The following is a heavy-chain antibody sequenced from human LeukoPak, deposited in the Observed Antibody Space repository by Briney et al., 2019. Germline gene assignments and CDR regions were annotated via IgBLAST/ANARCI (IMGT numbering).Heavy chain of an antibody. V-gene: IGHV4-34*01. Sequence: SETLSLTCAVYGGSFSGHYWSWIRQSPGKGLEWIGEINDSGNTNYNPSLKSRVTLSVDTSKNQFSLKLGSVTAADTAVYYCARARGAVAIDYWGQGTLVTVSS. CDR3: ARARGAVAIDY. CDR2: INDSGNT. J-gene: IGHJ4*02. CDR1: GGSFSGHY. D-gene: IGHD6-19*01.